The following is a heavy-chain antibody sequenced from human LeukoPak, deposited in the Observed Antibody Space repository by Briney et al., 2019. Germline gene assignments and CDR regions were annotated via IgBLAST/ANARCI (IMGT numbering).Heavy chain of an antibody. D-gene: IGHD5-24*01. Sequence: GSLRLSCAASGFTFSSYEMNWVRQAPGKGLEWVSYISSSGSTIYYADSVKGRFTISRDNAKNSLYLQMNSLRAEDTAVYYCARARAKPYYFDYWGQGTLVTVSS. J-gene: IGHJ4*02. CDR3: ARARAKPYYFDY. V-gene: IGHV3-48*03. CDR2: ISSSGSTI. CDR1: GFTFSSYE.